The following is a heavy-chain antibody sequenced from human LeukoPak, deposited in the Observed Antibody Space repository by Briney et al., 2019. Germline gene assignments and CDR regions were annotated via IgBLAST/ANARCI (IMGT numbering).Heavy chain of an antibody. CDR2: ISGSGGRT. Sequence: GGSLRLSCAASGFTFSSYAMSWVRQAPGKGLEWVSAISGSGGRTYYADSVKGRFTISRNNSKNTLYLQMNSLRAEDTAVYYCAKGKGAGDILTGYYIDWFDPWGQGTLVTVSS. CDR3: AKGKGAGDILTGYYIDWFDP. V-gene: IGHV3-23*01. D-gene: IGHD3-9*01. J-gene: IGHJ5*02. CDR1: GFTFSSYA.